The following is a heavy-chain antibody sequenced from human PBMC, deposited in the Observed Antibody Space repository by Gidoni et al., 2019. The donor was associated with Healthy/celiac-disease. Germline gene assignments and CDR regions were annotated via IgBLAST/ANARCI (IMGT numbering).Heavy chain of an antibody. CDR2: IYHSGST. Sequence: QVQLQESGPGLVKPSETLSLTCAVSGYSISSGYYWGWIRQPPGKGLEWIGSIYHSGSTYYNPPLKSRVTISVDTSKNQFSLKLSSVTAADTAVYYCARAFAPSYDSSGYYRRSFDYWGQGTLVTVSS. CDR1: GYSISSGYY. CDR3: ARAFAPSYDSSGYYRRSFDY. J-gene: IGHJ4*02. D-gene: IGHD3-22*01. V-gene: IGHV4-38-2*01.